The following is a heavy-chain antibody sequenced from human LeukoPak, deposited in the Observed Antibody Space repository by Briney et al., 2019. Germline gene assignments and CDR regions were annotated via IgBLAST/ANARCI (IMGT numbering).Heavy chain of an antibody. J-gene: IGHJ4*02. CDR2: ISSSSSYI. CDR1: GFTFSSYS. CDR3: ASQPREVLAAASYGY. V-gene: IGHV3-21*01. D-gene: IGHD6-13*01. Sequence: PGGSLRLSCAASGFTFSSYSMNWVRQAPGKGLEWVSSISSSSSYIYYADSVKGRFTISRDNAKNSLYLQMNSLRAEDTAVYYCASQPREVLAAASYGYWGQGTLVTVSS.